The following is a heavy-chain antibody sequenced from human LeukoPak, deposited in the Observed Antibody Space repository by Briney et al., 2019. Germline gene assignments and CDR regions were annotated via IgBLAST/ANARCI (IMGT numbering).Heavy chain of an antibody. CDR3: ARHEDRNWYFDH. CDR2: IYYSRST. CDR1: GGSISSSYYY. V-gene: IGHV4-39*01. J-gene: IGHJ4*02. Sequence: SETLSLTCTVSGGSISSSYYYWGWIRQPPGKGLEWLGTIYYSRSTYYNPSLKSRVTISVDTSKNQFSLKLSSVTAPDTAVYYCARHEDRNWYFDHWGQGTLVTVSS. D-gene: IGHD1-1*01.